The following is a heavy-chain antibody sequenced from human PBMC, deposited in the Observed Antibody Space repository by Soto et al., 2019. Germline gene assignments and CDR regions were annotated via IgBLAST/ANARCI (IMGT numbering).Heavy chain of an antibody. CDR3: ARGRYCSSTSCNTYGMDV. Sequence: QVQLVESGGGVVQPGRSLRLSCAASGFTFSSYGLHWVRQAPGKGLEGVAVIWYDGSNKYYADSVKGRFTISRDNSKNTLYLQMNSLRAEDTAVYYCARGRYCSSTSCNTYGMDVWGHGTTVTVSS. D-gene: IGHD2-2*01. J-gene: IGHJ6*02. V-gene: IGHV3-33*01. CDR2: IWYDGSNK. CDR1: GFTFSSYG.